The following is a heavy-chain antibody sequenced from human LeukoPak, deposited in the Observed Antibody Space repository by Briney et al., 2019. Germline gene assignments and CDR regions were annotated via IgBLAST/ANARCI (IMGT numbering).Heavy chain of an antibody. CDR2: ISSSSSYT. Sequence: GGSLRLSCAASGFTVSSNYMSWIRQAPGKGLEWVAYISSSSSYTNYALSVKGRFTISRDNAENSLYLQMDSLRVEDTAMYYCARDRSVDGTVWGQGTLVTVSS. CDR3: ARDRSVDGTV. J-gene: IGHJ4*02. V-gene: IGHV3-11*06. CDR1: GFTVSSNY. D-gene: IGHD6-19*01.